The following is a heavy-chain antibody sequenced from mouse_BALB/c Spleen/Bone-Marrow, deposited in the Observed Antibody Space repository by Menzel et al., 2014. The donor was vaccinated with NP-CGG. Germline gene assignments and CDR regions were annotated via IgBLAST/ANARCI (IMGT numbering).Heavy chain of an antibody. J-gene: IGHJ4*01. D-gene: IGHD4-1*01. CDR2: IWGDGST. CDR1: GFSLTGYG. Sequence: VMLVESGPGLVAPSQSLSITCTASGFSLTGYGVNWVRQPPGKGLEWLGMIWGDGSTDYNSALKSRLSISKDNSKSQVFLKMNSLQTDDTARYYCARTLGHYAMDYWGQGTSVTVSS. CDR3: ARTLGHYAMDY. V-gene: IGHV2-6-7*01.